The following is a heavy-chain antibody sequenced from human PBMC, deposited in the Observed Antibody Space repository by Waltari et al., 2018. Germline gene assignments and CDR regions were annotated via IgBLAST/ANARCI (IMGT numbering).Heavy chain of an antibody. CDR2: IYWNDDK. CDR3: AHSTYYYGSGSSYYFDY. Sequence: QITLKESGPTLVKPTQTLTLTCPFSGFSLSTRGVGVGWIRQPPGKALEWLALIYWNDDKRYSPSLKSRLTITKDTSKNQVVLTMTNMDPVDTATYYCAHSTYYYGSGSSYYFDYWGQGTLVTVSS. D-gene: IGHD3-10*01. J-gene: IGHJ4*02. CDR1: GFSLSTRGVG. V-gene: IGHV2-5*01.